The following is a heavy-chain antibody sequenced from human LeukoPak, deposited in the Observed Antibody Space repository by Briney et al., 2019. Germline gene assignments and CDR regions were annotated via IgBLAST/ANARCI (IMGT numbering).Heavy chain of an antibody. CDR1: GGSISSYY. V-gene: IGHV4-4*07. D-gene: IGHD1-26*01. CDR2: IYTSGSS. CDR3: ASGGPTYWFDP. Sequence: SETLSLTCTVSGGSISSYYWSWIRQPAGKGLEWIGRIYTSGSSNYNPSLKSRVSISVDTSKNQFSLKLTSVTAADTAVYFCASGGPTYWFDPWGQGALVTVSS. J-gene: IGHJ5*01.